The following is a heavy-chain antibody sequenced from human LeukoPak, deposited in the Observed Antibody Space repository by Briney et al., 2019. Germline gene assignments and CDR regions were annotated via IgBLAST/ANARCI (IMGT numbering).Heavy chain of an antibody. CDR1: GFTFSDYE. J-gene: IGHJ4*02. CDR3: AKDKRWFGEGRYFDY. Sequence: GGSLRLSCAASGFTFSDYEMNWVRQAPGKGLEWLSHISVSGTTIHYADSVKGRFTISRDNAKNSLYLQMNSLRAEDTAVYYCAKDKRWFGEGRYFDYWGQGTLVTVSS. CDR2: ISVSGTTI. D-gene: IGHD3-10*01. V-gene: IGHV3-48*03.